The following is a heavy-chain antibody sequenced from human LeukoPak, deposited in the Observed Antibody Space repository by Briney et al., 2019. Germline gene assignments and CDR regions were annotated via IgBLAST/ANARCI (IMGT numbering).Heavy chain of an antibody. J-gene: IGHJ4*02. CDR2: IYPGDSDT. CDR3: ARYLAKYNWNDAVGY. D-gene: IGHD1-1*01. Sequence: GESLKISCKGSGYSFTSYWIGWVRQMPGKGLEWMGIIYPGDSDTRYSPSFQGQVAISADKSISTAYLQWSSLKASDTAMYYCARYLAKYNWNDAVGYWGQGTLVTVSS. CDR1: GYSFTSYW. V-gene: IGHV5-51*01.